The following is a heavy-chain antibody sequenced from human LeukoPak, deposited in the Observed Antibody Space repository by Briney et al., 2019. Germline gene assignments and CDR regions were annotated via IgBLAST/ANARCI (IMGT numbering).Heavy chain of an antibody. J-gene: IGHJ6*02. D-gene: IGHD2-8*01. Sequence: GGSLRLSCAVSGFTLGGYWMTWVRQAPGRGLEWAANINEDGSGKYYVDSVKGRFTVSRDNAKSSLYLQMNSLRVEDTAVYYCASGVRLWGQGTTVTVSS. CDR1: GFTLGGYW. CDR3: ASGVRL. CDR2: INEDGSGK. V-gene: IGHV3-7*01.